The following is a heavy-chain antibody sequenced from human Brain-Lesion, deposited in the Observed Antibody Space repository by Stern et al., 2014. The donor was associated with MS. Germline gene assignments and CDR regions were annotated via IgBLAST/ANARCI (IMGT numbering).Heavy chain of an antibody. V-gene: IGHV1-8*01. CDR2: MNPDSGNI. J-gene: IGHJ4*02. CDR1: GYTFTSYD. D-gene: IGHD3-10*01. CDR3: ARRRQYYYGSGDY. Sequence: VQLVESGADVKKPGASVKVSCKASGYTFTSYDVTWVRQAPGQGLEWMGWMNPDSGNIGYAQKFQGRVIMTRSTSISTAYMELTSLRSEDTAVYYCARRRQYYYGSGDYWGQGTLVTVSS.